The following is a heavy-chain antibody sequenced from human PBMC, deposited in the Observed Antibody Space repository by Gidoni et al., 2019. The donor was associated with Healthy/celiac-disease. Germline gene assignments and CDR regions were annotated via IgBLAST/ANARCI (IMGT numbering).Heavy chain of an antibody. CDR2: ISSSSSTI. J-gene: IGHJ6*02. D-gene: IGHD6-13*01. V-gene: IGHV3-48*02. CDR3: ARGPQLVYYYYYGMDV. CDR1: GFTFISYS. Sequence: EVQLVESGGGLVQPGGSLRLSCAASGFTFISYSMNWVRQAPGKGLEWVSYISSSSSTIYYADSVKGRFTISRDNAKNSLYLQMNSLRDEDTAVYYCARGPQLVYYYYYGMDVWGQGTTVTVSS.